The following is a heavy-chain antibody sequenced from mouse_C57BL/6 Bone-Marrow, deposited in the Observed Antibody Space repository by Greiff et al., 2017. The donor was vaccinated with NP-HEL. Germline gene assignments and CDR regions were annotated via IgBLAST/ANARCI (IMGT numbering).Heavy chain of an antibody. Sequence: DVQLVESGPGLVKPSQSLSLTCSVTGYSITSGYYWNWIRQFPGNKLEWMGYISYDGSNNYNPSLKNRISITRDTSKNQFFLKLNSVTTEDTATYYCARVAYYSNYAMDYWGQGTSVTVSS. J-gene: IGHJ4*01. V-gene: IGHV3-6*01. D-gene: IGHD2-5*01. CDR2: ISYDGSN. CDR3: ARVAYYSNYAMDY. CDR1: GYSITSGYY.